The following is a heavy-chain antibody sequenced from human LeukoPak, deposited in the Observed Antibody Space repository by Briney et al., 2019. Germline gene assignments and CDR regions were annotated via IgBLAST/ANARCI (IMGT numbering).Heavy chain of an antibody. V-gene: IGHV3-53*04. CDR1: GFTVSSNY. D-gene: IGHD1-26*01. CDR3: ARARIVGATIGAFDI. CDR2: IYSGGST. J-gene: IGHJ3*02. Sequence: GGSLRLSCAASGFTVSSNYMSWVRQAPGKGLEWVSVIYSGGSTYYADSVKGRFTISRHNSKNTLCLQMNSLRAEDTAVYYCARARIVGATIGAFDIWGQGTMVTVSS.